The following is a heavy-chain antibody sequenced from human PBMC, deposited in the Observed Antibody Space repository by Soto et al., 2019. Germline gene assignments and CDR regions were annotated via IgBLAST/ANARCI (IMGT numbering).Heavy chain of an antibody. CDR1: GYSFTSYW. Sequence: GESLKISCKGSGYSFTSYWISWVRQMPGKGLEWMGRIDPSDSYTNYSPSFQCHVTISADKSISTAYLQWSSLKASDTAMYYCARHHCSSTSCYVGGDAFDIWGQGTMVTVSS. J-gene: IGHJ3*02. CDR3: ARHHCSSTSCYVGGDAFDI. V-gene: IGHV5-10-1*01. CDR2: IDPSDSYT. D-gene: IGHD2-2*01.